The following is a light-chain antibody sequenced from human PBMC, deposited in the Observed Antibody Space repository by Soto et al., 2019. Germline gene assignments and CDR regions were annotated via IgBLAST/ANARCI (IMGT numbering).Light chain of an antibody. CDR3: ETWDSDTRV. V-gene: IGLV4-60*03. CDR1: SGHSGYI. CDR2: LEGSGSY. Sequence: QAVVTQSSSASASLGSSVKLTCTLSSGHSGYITAWHQQQPGKAPRYLMNLEGSGSYNKGSGVPDRFSGSISGADRYLTISNLQSEDEADYYCETWDSDTRVFGGGTKLTVL. J-gene: IGLJ3*02.